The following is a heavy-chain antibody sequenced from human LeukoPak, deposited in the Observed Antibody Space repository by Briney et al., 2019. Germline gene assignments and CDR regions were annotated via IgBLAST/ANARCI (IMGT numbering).Heavy chain of an antibody. Sequence: GGSLRLSCAASDFTFSDSAIHWVRQAPGKGLEWVGRIRSKANGYATSYGASAKGRLTISRDDSKNTADLQMSDLRTEDTAVYYCTRLRSDTTGGYYYFMDVWGKGTTVTLSS. CDR2: IRSKANGYAT. CDR3: TRLRSDTTGGYYYFMDV. D-gene: IGHD1-1*01. CDR1: DFTFSDSA. V-gene: IGHV3-73*01. J-gene: IGHJ6*03.